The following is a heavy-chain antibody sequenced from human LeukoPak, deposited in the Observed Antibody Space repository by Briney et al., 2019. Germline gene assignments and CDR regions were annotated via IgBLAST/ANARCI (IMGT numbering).Heavy chain of an antibody. V-gene: IGHV1-18*01. D-gene: IGHD3-10*01. CDR3: ARWAMESSGDYYYYYYYMDV. CDR2: ISAYNGNT. CDR1: GYTFTSYG. J-gene: IGHJ6*03. Sequence: ASVTVSCKASGYTFTSYGISWVRQAPGQGLEWMGWISAYNGNTNYAQKLQGRVTMTTDTSTSTAYMELRSLRSDDTAVYYCARWAMESSGDYYYYYYYMDVWGKGTTVTVSS.